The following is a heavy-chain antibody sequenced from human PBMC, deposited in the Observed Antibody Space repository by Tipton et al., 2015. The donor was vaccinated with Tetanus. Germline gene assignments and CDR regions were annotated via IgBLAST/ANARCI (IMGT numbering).Heavy chain of an antibody. Sequence: TLSLTCAVYGGSFSGYYWSWIRQPPGKGLEWIGEINHSGSTNYNPSLKSRVTISVDTSENQFSLKLSSVTAADTAVYYCARGRERGYRRGSWFDPWGQGTLVTVSS. D-gene: IGHD3-16*01. CDR2: INHSGST. CDR3: ARGRERGYRRGSWFDP. J-gene: IGHJ5*02. V-gene: IGHV4-34*01. CDR1: GGSFSGYY.